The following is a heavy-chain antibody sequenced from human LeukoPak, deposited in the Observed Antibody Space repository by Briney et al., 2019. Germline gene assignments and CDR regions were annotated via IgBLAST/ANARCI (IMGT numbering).Heavy chain of an antibody. CDR1: GFTFDDYG. V-gene: IGHV3-20*04. CDR2: INWNGGST. J-gene: IGHJ6*03. D-gene: IGHD6-13*01. Sequence: PGGSLRLSCAASGFTFDDYGMSWVRHAPGKGLEWVSGINWNGGSTGYADSVKGRFTISRDNAKNSLYLQMNSLRAEDTALYYCARAAVAYYYYYMDVWGKGTTVTISS. CDR3: ARAAVAYYYYYMDV.